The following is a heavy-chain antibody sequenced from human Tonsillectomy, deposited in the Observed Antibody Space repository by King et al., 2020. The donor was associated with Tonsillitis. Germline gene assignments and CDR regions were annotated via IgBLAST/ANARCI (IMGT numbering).Heavy chain of an antibody. CDR1: GFTFSNAW. D-gene: IGHD3-9*01. CDR3: TTGSRYDILTGDYPFDY. V-gene: IGHV3-15*01. J-gene: IGHJ4*02. CDR2: IKSKTDGGTT. Sequence: VQLVESGGGLVKPGGSLRLSCAASGFTFSNAWMSWVRQAPGKGLEWVGRIKSKTDGGTTDYAAPVKGRFTISRDDSKNTLYLQMNSLKTEDTAVYYSTTGSRYDILTGDYPFDYWGQGTLVTVSS.